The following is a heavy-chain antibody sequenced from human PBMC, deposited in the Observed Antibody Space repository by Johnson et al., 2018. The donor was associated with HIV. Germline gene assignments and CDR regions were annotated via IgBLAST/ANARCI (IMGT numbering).Heavy chain of an antibody. J-gene: IGHJ3*02. CDR1: GFTFRDAW. CDR3: TTGLSWNDAFHI. CDR2: VKSISDGGTA. V-gene: IGHV3-15*01. Sequence: EVQLVESGGDLVKPGGSLRLSCAASGFTFRDAWMNWVRQAPGKGLEWVGRVKSISDGGTADYAAPVRGRFTISRDTSENTLYLQMNSLKTEDTALYYCTTGLSWNDAFHIWAQGTMVTVSS. D-gene: IGHD1-1*01.